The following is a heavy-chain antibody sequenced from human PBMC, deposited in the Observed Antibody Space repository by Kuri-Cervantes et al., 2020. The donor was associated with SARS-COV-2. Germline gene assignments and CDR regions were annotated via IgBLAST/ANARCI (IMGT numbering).Heavy chain of an antibody. CDR3: AKDRGAYQNALAY. J-gene: IGHJ4*02. CDR1: GFTFSSFG. CDR2: IRYDGNSK. Sequence: GGSLRLSCAASGFTFSSFGMHWVRQTPGKGLDWVAFIRYDGNSKFYADSVKGRFTISRDNSRNTLFLQMSGPKSEDTSIYYCAKDRGAYQNALAYWGQGTLVTVSS. D-gene: IGHD1-26*01. V-gene: IGHV3-30*02.